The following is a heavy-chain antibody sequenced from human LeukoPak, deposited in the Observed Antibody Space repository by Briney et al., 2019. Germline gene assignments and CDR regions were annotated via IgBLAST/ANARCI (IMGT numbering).Heavy chain of an antibody. Sequence: SETLSLTCAVSGGSISSSNWWSWVCQPPGKGLEWIGEIYHSGSTNYNPSLKSRVTISVDKSKNQFSLKLSSVTAADTAVYYCARGPEQWLVRSNWFDPWGQGTLVTVSS. CDR3: ARGPEQWLVRSNWFDP. CDR2: IYHSGST. D-gene: IGHD6-19*01. CDR1: GGSISSSNW. V-gene: IGHV4-4*02. J-gene: IGHJ5*02.